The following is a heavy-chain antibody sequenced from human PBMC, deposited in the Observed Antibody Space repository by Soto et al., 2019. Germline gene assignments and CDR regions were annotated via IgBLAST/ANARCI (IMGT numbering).Heavy chain of an antibody. CDR2: INSAGSST. D-gene: IGHD3-22*01. CDR1: GFTLSNYW. Sequence: EVQLVESGGGLVQPGGSLRLSCAASGFTLSNYWMHWVRQAPGKGLVWVSHINSAGSSTSYVDSVKGRFTISRDNAKITLVLQMRSLRAEYTALYYCARAHELCYESSGFDWYFDLCCRGTLVTVSS. V-gene: IGHV3-74*01. J-gene: IGHJ2*01. CDR3: ARAHELCYESSGFDWYFDL.